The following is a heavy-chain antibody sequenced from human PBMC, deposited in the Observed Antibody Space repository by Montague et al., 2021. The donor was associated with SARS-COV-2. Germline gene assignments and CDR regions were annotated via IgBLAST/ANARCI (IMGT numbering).Heavy chain of an antibody. CDR1: GGSISSSSYF. CDR3: ARHLNYRDYGGDDY. D-gene: IGHD4-17*01. V-gene: IGHV4-39*01. J-gene: IGHJ4*02. CDR2: IYYSGGT. Sequence: SETLSLTCSVSGGSISSSSYFWGWILQPPGKGLEWIGSIYYSGGTYSNSSLKSRVTISVDTSKNQFSLKLSSVTAADMAVYYCARHLNYRDYGGDDYWGQGTLVTVSS.